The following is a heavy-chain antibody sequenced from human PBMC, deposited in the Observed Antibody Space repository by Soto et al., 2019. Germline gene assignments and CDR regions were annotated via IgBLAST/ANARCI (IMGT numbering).Heavy chain of an antibody. J-gene: IGHJ6*02. D-gene: IGHD4-4*01. CDR2: IKQDVSEK. V-gene: IGHV3-7*01. CDR1: GFTFSSYW. Sequence: GGSLRLSCAASGFTFSSYWMSWVRQAPGKGLEWVANIKQDVSEKYYVDSVKGRFTIARDNAKNSLYLQMNSLRAEDTAVYYCARVPTVTTFYYYYGMDVWGQGTTVTVSS. CDR3: ARVPTVTTFYYYYGMDV.